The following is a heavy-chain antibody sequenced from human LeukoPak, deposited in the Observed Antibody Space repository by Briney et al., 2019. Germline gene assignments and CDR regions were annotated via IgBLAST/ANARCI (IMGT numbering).Heavy chain of an antibody. CDR3: ARGSRAFGVVDNAKAFDI. J-gene: IGHJ3*02. V-gene: IGHV1-46*01. CDR1: GYTFTSYY. Sequence: ASVKVSCKASGYTFTSYYMHWVRQAPGQGLEWMGIINPSGGSTSYAQKFQGRVTMTRDTSISTAYMELSRLRSDDTAVYYCARGSRAFGVVDNAKAFDIWGQGTMVTVSS. CDR2: INPSGGST. D-gene: IGHD3-3*01.